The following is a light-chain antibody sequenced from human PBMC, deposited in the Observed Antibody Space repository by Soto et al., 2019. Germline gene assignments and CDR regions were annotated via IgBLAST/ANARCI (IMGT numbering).Light chain of an antibody. J-gene: IGKJ1*01. V-gene: IGKV1-8*01. CDR2: AAS. CDR1: QGISSY. CDR3: QQYHSWHPRT. Sequence: MRLTQSPPFLSASTGDRVTITCRASQGISSYLTWYQQKPGKAPKLLIYAASTLQSGVPSRFRGSGSGTDFTLTISSLKSEDFAVYYCQQYHSWHPRTFGHGTKVDIK.